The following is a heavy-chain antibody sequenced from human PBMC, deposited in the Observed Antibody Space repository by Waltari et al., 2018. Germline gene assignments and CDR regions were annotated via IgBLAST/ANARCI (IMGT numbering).Heavy chain of an antibody. D-gene: IGHD3-22*01. Sequence: QVQLQLWGAGLLKPSETLSLTCAVPGGSFRDYYWTWIRPPPGMGLEWIGEIKHTGNTNYNPSLKSRVTLSIDTSKSQISLNLRSVTAADTAVYYCARPLPVGGYYWDLWAQGTLVTVSS. CDR2: IKHTGNT. V-gene: IGHV4-34*01. CDR3: ARPLPVGGYYWDL. J-gene: IGHJ5*02. CDR1: GGSFRDYY.